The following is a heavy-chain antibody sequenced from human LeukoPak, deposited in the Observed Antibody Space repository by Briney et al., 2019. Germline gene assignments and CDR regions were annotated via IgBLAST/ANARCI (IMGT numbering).Heavy chain of an antibody. CDR1: GFTFTSFA. CDR3: ARGFNYRHYSSGWYRRGRTIDY. Sequence: PGGSLRLSCAASGFTFTSFAMHWVRQAPGKGLEWVATISSDGLSENSADPVKGRFTISRDNAKNSLYLQMNSLRAEDTAVYYCARGFNYRHYSSGWYRRGRTIDYWGQGTLVTVSS. J-gene: IGHJ4*02. D-gene: IGHD6-19*01. V-gene: IGHV3-30*03. CDR2: ISSDGLSE.